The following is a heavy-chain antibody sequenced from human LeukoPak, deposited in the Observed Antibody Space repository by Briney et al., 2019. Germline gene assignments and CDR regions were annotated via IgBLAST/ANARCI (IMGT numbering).Heavy chain of an antibody. D-gene: IGHD1-26*01. CDR1: GGSISTYS. V-gene: IGHV4-59*01. J-gene: IGHJ6*03. CDR3: ARENTGSYYYYFMDV. Sequence: SETLSLTCNVSGGSISTYSWSWIRQPPGKGLEWIGYVYYSGSTNYNPSLKSRVTISVDTSKNQFSLNLSSVTAADTAVYYCARENTGSYYYYFMDVWGKGTTVTVSS. CDR2: VYYSGST.